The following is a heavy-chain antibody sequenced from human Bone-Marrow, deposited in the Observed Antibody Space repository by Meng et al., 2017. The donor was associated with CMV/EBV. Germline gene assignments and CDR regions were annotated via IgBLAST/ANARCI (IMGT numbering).Heavy chain of an antibody. Sequence: GESLKISCAASGFTFSSYAMTWVRQAPGKGLEWVSSISSSGSYIHYADSVKGRFTVSRDNAKNSLYLQMNSLRAEDTAVYYCGSREGGYWGQGTLVTVSS. CDR1: GFTFSSYA. V-gene: IGHV3-21*01. D-gene: IGHD1-26*01. CDR2: ISSSGSYI. J-gene: IGHJ4*02. CDR3: GSREGGY.